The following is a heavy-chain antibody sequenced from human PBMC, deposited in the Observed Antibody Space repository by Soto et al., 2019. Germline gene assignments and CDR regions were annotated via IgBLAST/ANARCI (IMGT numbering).Heavy chain of an antibody. CDR2: ISGSGGST. J-gene: IGHJ6*02. CDR1: GFNFSSYA. Sequence: EVQLLESGGGLVQPGGSLRLSCAASGFNFSSYAMSWVRQAPGKGLEWVSAISGSGGSTYYADSVKGRFTISRDNSKNTLYLQMISLRAEDTAVYYCAKDGVGAVYYYYDGMDVWGQGTTVTVSS. V-gene: IGHV3-23*01. CDR3: AKDGVGAVYYYYDGMDV. D-gene: IGHD1-26*01.